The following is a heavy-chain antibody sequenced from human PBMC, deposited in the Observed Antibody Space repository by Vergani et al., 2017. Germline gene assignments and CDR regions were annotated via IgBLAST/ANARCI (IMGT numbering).Heavy chain of an antibody. CDR2: FSSSGRTI. CDR3: AKDRSSPDYYYYYGMDV. Sequence: QVKLVESGGGLVKPGGSLRLSCAASGFTFSDYYMSWIRQAPGKGLEWVSYFSSSGRTIYYADSVTGRFTISRDNAKNSLYPQMNSLRAEDTAVYYCAKDRSSPDYYYYYGMDVWGQGTTVTVSS. J-gene: IGHJ6*02. CDR1: GFTFSDYY. D-gene: IGHD6-13*01. V-gene: IGHV3-11*04.